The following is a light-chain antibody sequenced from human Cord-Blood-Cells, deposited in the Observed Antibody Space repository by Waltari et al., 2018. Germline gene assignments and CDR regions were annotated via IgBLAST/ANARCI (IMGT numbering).Light chain of an antibody. CDR3: QQYGSSPYT. CDR1: QSVSSSY. J-gene: IGKJ2*01. V-gene: IGKV3-20*01. Sequence: EIVLPQSPATLSLSPGERATPTCRASQSVSSSYLAWYQQKPGQAPRLLIYGASSRATGIPDRFSGSGSGTDFTLTISRLEPEDFAVYYCQQYGSSPYTFGQGTKLEIK. CDR2: GAS.